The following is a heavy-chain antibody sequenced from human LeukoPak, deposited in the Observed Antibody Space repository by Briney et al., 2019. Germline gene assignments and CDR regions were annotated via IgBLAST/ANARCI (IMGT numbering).Heavy chain of an antibody. J-gene: IGHJ4*02. CDR3: ARAPLYYYDSGGYLY. Sequence: PGGSLRLSCAASGFTFSSYWMHWVRQAPGKGLVWVSRINSDGSSTSYADSVKGRFTISRDNAKNTLYLQMNSLRAEDTAVYYCARAPLYYYDSGGYLYWGQGTLVTVSS. V-gene: IGHV3-74*01. D-gene: IGHD3-22*01. CDR1: GFTFSSYW. CDR2: INSDGSST.